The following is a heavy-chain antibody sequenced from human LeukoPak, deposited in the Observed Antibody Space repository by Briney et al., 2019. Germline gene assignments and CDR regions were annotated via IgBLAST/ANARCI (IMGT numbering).Heavy chain of an antibody. J-gene: IGHJ3*02. D-gene: IGHD5-12*01. Sequence: SETLSLTCAVSGGPLTSYYWTWIRQPPGKGLEWIGFIYYRGSTNYNPSLESRVTISIDTSKNRFSLKLSSVTAADTAVYYCARDRYSGYDGFGAFDIWGQGTMVTVSS. V-gene: IGHV4-59*01. CDR2: IYYRGST. CDR1: GGPLTSYY. CDR3: ARDRYSGYDGFGAFDI.